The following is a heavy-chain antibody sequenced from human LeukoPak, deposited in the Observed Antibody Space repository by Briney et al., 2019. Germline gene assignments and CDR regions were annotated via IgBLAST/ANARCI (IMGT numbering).Heavy chain of an antibody. Sequence: ASVKVSCKASGGTFSSYAISWVRQAPGQGLEWMGGIIPIFGTANYAQKFQGRVTITADESTSTAYMELSSLRSEDTAVYYCASTGGSRTPPATRNDYWGQGTLVTVSS. CDR2: IIPIFGTA. V-gene: IGHV1-69*01. CDR3: ASTGGSRTPPATRNDY. D-gene: IGHD1-14*01. CDR1: GGTFSSYA. J-gene: IGHJ4*02.